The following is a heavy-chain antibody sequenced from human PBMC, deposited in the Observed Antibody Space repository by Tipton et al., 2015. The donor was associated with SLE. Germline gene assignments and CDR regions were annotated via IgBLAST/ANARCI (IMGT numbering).Heavy chain of an antibody. D-gene: IGHD3-22*01. CDR1: GGSFSVCY. V-gene: IGHV4-34*01. CDR3: AGSNPPNYYDSSGYYDLNWYFDL. Sequence: TLSLTCAVYGGSFSVCYWSWSRQPPVEGLEWIGEINHRCSTNYNPSPQSRVTIPVDTSKNQFSLMLSSVTAADTAVYYCAGSNPPNYYDSSGYYDLNWYFDLWGRGTLVTVSS. CDR2: INHRCST. J-gene: IGHJ2*01.